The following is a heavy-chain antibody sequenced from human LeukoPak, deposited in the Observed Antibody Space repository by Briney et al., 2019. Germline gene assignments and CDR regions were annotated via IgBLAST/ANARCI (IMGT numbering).Heavy chain of an antibody. Sequence: GGSLRLSCAASGFTFSSYATHWVRQAPGKGLEWVSGISWNSGSIGYADSVKGRFTISRDNAKNSLYLQMNSLRAEDTALYYCAKDMGYGSGRLGYFDYWGQGTLVTVSS. J-gene: IGHJ4*02. CDR1: GFTFSSYA. D-gene: IGHD3-10*01. V-gene: IGHV3-9*01. CDR2: ISWNSGSI. CDR3: AKDMGYGSGRLGYFDY.